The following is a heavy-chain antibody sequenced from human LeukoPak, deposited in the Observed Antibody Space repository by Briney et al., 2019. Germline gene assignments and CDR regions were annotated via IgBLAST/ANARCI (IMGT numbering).Heavy chain of an antibody. CDR3: ARGRFIAGTTAYYFDY. Sequence: PGGSLRLSCAASGFTFNSYGMHWVRQAPGKGLEWVALIWYDGSNKYYADSVKGRFTISRDSSKNTLYLQMNSLRAEDTAVYYCARGRFIAGTTAYYFDYWGQGTLVTVSS. D-gene: IGHD1-26*01. CDR1: GFTFNSYG. CDR2: IWYDGSNK. V-gene: IGHV3-33*01. J-gene: IGHJ4*02.